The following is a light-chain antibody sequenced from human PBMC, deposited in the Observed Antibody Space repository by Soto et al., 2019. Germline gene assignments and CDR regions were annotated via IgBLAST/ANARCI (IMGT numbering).Light chain of an antibody. J-gene: IGLJ1*01. Sequence: QSALTQPASVSGSPGQSITISCTGTSSYVGGYNYVSWYQQHPGKAPKLIIYEVSNRPSGVSNRSSGSKSGHTASLTISGLQAEEEADYYCNSYTSKSTGVFGTGTKLTVL. CDR2: EVS. V-gene: IGLV2-14*01. CDR3: NSYTSKSTGV. CDR1: SSYVGGYNY.